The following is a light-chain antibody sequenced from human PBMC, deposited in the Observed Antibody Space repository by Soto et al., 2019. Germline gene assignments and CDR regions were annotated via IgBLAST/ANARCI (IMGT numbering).Light chain of an antibody. V-gene: IGKV3-20*01. CDR3: QQYGSSPST. Sequence: EIVLTQSPGTLSLSPGERATLSCRASQTVSSNYLAWYQQKPGQAPRLLIYGASSRATATPDRFSGSGSGTDFTLTISRLEPEDFAVYYCQQYGSSPSTFGQGTKLEIK. CDR2: GAS. J-gene: IGKJ2*01. CDR1: QTVSSNY.